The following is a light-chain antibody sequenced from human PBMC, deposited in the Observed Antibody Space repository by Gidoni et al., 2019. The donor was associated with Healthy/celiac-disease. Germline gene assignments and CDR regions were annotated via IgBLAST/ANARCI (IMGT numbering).Light chain of an antibody. CDR2: AAS. Sequence: AIRMTQSPSSFSASTGDRVTITCLASQGISSYLAWYQQKPGKAPKLLIYAASTLQSGVPSRVSGSGSGTDFTLTISCLQSEDFATYYCQQYYSYPWTFGQGTKVEIK. CDR3: QQYYSYPWT. CDR1: QGISSY. V-gene: IGKV1-8*01. J-gene: IGKJ1*01.